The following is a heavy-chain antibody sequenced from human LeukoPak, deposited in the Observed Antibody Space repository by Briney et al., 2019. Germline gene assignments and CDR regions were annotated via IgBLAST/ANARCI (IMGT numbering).Heavy chain of an antibody. J-gene: IGHJ4*02. D-gene: IGHD3-10*01. CDR2: INHSGST. CDR1: GGSFSGYY. V-gene: IGHV4-34*01. CDR3: ARGLDYYGAGDY. Sequence: PSETLSLTCAAYGGSFSGYYWSWIRQPPGKGLEWIGEINHSGSTNYNPSLKSRVTISVDTSKNQFSLKLSSVTAADTAAYYCARGLDYYGAGDYWGQGTLVTVSS.